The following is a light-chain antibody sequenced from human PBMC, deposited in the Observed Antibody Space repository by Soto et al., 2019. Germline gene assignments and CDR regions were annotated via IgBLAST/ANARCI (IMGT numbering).Light chain of an antibody. V-gene: IGLV7-43*01. CDR1: TGAVTSGYY. Sequence: QAVVTQEPSLTVSPGGTVTLTCASSTGAVTSGYYPNWFQQKPGQAPRALIYSTSNKQSWTPARFSGSLLGGKAALTLSGVQPEDEAEYYCLLYDAAAPVFGGGTKVTVL. J-gene: IGLJ3*02. CDR3: LLYDAAAPV. CDR2: STS.